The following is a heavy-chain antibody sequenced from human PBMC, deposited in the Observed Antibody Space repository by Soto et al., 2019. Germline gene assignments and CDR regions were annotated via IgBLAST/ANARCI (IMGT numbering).Heavy chain of an antibody. D-gene: IGHD1-20*01. J-gene: IGHJ3*02. CDR3: ARAEGISGYDAFDI. CDR1: GDSINSDNYS. CDR2: IYHAGT. V-gene: IGHV4-30-2*01. Sequence: QLQLQESGSGLVKPSQTLSLTCEVSGDSINSDNYSWNWIRQPPGKVLEWIGAIYHAGTYYNPSLQSRVTISVDRSKMFFSLKLTAVTAADTAVYSCARAEGISGYDAFDIWGQGTMVTVSS.